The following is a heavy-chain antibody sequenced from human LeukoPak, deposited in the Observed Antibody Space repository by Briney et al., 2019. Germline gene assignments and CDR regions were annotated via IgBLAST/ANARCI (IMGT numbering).Heavy chain of an antibody. CDR1: GYTFTSYG. CDR3: VRVIAAAGTMGWFPP. CDR2: ISAYNGNT. J-gene: IGHJ5*02. V-gene: IGHV1-18*01. Sequence: GASVKVSCKASGYTFTSYGISWVRQAPGQGLEWMGWISAYNGNTNYAQKLQGRVTMTTDTSTSTAYMELRSLRSDDTAVYYCVRVIAAAGTMGWFPPWGQGTLVTVSS. D-gene: IGHD6-13*01.